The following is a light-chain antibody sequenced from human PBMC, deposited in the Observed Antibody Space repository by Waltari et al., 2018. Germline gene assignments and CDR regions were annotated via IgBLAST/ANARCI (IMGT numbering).Light chain of an antibody. CDR3: QQYGNSPPT. CDR2: GAS. J-gene: IGKJ1*01. CDR1: QSVSHNY. Sequence: EIVLTQSPSTLSLSPGQRATLSCRASQSVSHNYLAWYQQKPGQTHRLLIFGASSRATGIPDRFSGSGSGSDYTLTVSRLDPEDFAVYYCQQYGNSPPTFGQGTKVEV. V-gene: IGKV3-20*01.